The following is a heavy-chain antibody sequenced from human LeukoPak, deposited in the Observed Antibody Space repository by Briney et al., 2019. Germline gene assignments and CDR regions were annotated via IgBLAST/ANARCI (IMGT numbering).Heavy chain of an antibody. CDR3: ARGSGDGYNWLFDC. V-gene: IGHV3-74*01. J-gene: IGHJ5*01. Sequence: GGSLRLSCAPSVFTLSIYWMQCVRQAPGKGGVCVSRVNRYGKRTSYADSVEGRFTLSRDSAKHTLYLQNNKLRGEGTAVYYCARGSGDGYNWLFDCWGQATLVIVSA. CDR2: VNRYGKRT. D-gene: IGHD5-24*01. CDR1: VFTLSIYW.